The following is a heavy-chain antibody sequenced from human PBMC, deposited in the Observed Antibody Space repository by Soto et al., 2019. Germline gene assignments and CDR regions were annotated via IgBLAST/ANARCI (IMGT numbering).Heavy chain of an antibody. V-gene: IGHV1-46*01. CDR3: AREENCSDGICYSEYFQR. J-gene: IGHJ1*01. Sequence: QVQLVQSGAEVKKPGASVKVSCKASGYIFTAYSMHWVRQAPGQGLEWMGVVNPSGGSTNYAQETQGRITMTRDTSTSTVYMDLSSLTSEDTAVYYCAREENCSDGICYSEYFQRWGQGTLVTVSS. CDR2: VNPSGGST. CDR1: GYIFTAYS. D-gene: IGHD2-15*01.